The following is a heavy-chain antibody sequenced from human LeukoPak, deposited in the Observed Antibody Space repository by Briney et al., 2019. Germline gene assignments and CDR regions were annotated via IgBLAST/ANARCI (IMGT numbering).Heavy chain of an antibody. V-gene: IGHV1-2*02. CDR2: INPNSGGT. D-gene: IGHD6-19*01. Sequence: ASVKVSCKASGYTFTGYYMHWVRQAPGQGLEWMGWINPNSGGTNYAQKFQGRVTMTRDTSISTAYMELSRLRSDDTAVYYCARAGASGWPRNAFDIWGQGTMVTVSS. CDR1: GYTFTGYY. CDR3: ARAGASGWPRNAFDI. J-gene: IGHJ3*02.